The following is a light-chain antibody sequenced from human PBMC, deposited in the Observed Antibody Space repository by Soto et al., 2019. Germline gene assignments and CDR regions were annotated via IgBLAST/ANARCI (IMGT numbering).Light chain of an antibody. Sequence: EIVLTQSPGTLSLSPGERATLSCRASQSVSSSYLAWYQQKPGQAPRLLIYGASSRATGIPDRFSGSGSGTDFSLTISRLELEDFAVYYCQQHGSSPYSFGQGTKLEIK. CDR1: QSVSSSY. CDR3: QQHGSSPYS. J-gene: IGKJ2*03. CDR2: GAS. V-gene: IGKV3-20*01.